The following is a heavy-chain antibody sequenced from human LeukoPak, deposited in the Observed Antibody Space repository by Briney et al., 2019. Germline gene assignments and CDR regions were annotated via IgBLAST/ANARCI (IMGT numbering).Heavy chain of an antibody. CDR1: GYTFTSYG. CDR3: ARDPGKAGRAAAGRGLDY. CDR2: ISAYNGNT. V-gene: IGHV1-18*01. Sequence: SSVQVSCKASGYTFTSYGISWVRQAPGQGLEWMGWISAYNGNTNYAQKLQGRVTMTTDTSTSTAYMELRSLRSDDTAVYYCARDPGKAGRAAAGRGLDYWGQGTLVTVSS. D-gene: IGHD6-13*01. J-gene: IGHJ4*02.